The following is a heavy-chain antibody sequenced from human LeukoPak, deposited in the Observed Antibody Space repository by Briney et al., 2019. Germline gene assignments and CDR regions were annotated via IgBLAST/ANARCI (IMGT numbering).Heavy chain of an antibody. D-gene: IGHD4/OR15-4a*01. CDR3: ARGATSYYYYYGMDV. CDR1: GYTLTELS. Sequence: ASVKVSCKVSGYTLTELSMHWVRQAPGKGLEWMGGFDPEDGETIYAQKFQGRVTITRDTSASTAYMELSSLRSEDTAVYYCARGATSYYYYYGMDVWGQGTTVTVSS. V-gene: IGHV1-24*01. CDR2: FDPEDGET. J-gene: IGHJ6*02.